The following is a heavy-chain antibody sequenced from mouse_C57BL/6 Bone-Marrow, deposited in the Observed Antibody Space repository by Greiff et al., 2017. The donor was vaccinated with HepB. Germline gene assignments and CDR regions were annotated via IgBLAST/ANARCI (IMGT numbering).Heavy chain of an antibody. CDR2: IYPGNSDT. CDR1: GYTFTSYW. V-gene: IGHV1-5*01. J-gene: IGHJ4*01. Sequence: VQLQQSGTVLARPGASVKMSCKTSGYTFTSYWMHWVKQRPGQGLEWIGAIYPGNSDTSYNQKFKGKAKLTAVTSASTAYMELSSLTNEDSAVYYGTIPIYYDYDGRGGYAMDYWGQGTSVTVSS. CDR3: TIPIYYDYDGRGGYAMDY. D-gene: IGHD2-4*01.